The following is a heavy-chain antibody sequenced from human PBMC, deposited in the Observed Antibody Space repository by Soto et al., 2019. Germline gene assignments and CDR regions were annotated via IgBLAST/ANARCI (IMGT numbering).Heavy chain of an antibody. Sequence: GSLRLSCAASGFTFSSYGMHWVRQAPGKGLEWVALIWYDGNSKYYADSVKGRFIISRDNSKNTLYLQMNSLRAEDTAVYYCARDGNNGRNANWGQGSQVTVSS. V-gene: IGHV3-33*01. D-gene: IGHD1-1*01. CDR3: ARDGNNGRNAN. J-gene: IGHJ1*01. CDR2: IWYDGNSK. CDR1: GFTFSSYG.